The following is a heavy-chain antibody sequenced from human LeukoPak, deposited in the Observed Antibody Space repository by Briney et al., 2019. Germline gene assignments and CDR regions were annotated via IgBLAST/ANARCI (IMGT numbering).Heavy chain of an antibody. V-gene: IGHV4-59*08. CDR1: GDSISSYY. J-gene: IGHJ3*02. D-gene: IGHD5-24*01. CDR3: ARHVTISGPYDASDI. Sequence: PSETLSLTCTLSGDSISSYYWSWIRQPPAKGLEWIGYIYYRGGTDYNPSLKRRVTISVDTSKNQFSLKLRSVTAADTAVYYCARHVTISGPYDASDIWGQGTMVTVSS. CDR2: IYYRGGT.